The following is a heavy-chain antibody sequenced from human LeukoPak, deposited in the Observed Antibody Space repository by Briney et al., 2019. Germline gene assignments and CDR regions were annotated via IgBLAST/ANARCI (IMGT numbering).Heavy chain of an antibody. D-gene: IGHD6-19*01. Sequence: PGGSLRLSCAASGFTFSSYAMSWVRQAPGKGLEWVSAISGSGGSTYYADSVKGRFTISRDNSKNTLYLQMNGLRAEDTAVYYCAKDQRSSGWYFDYWGQGTLVTVSS. CDR2: ISGSGGST. V-gene: IGHV3-23*01. CDR1: GFTFSSYA. J-gene: IGHJ4*02. CDR3: AKDQRSSGWYFDY.